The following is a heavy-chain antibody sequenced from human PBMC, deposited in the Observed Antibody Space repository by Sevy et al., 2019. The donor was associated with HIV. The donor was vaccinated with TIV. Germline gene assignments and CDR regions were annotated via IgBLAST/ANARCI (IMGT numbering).Heavy chain of an antibody. CDR3: AREGCTKPHDY. Sequence: GGSLRPSCAASGFTFSKYSMSWVRQPPGKGLEWVSTLSFGCGEINYADSVKGRFTISRDNSKSSVYLQMNKLRPEDTTVYYCAREGCTKPHDYWGQGTLVTVSS. CDR1: GFTFSKYS. D-gene: IGHD2-8*01. CDR2: LSFGCGEI. J-gene: IGHJ4*02. V-gene: IGHV3-23*01.